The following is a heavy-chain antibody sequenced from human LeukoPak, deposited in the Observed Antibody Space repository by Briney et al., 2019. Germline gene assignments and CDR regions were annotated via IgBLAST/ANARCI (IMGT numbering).Heavy chain of an antibody. V-gene: IGHV4-39*01. CDR1: GVSISNSSYY. CDR3: DNGSSSGGGH. D-gene: IGHD6-6*01. J-gene: IGHJ4*02. Sequence: SETLSLTCTVSGVSISNSSYYWGWIRQPPGKGLEWIGSIYYSGSTYYNPSLKSRVTISVDTSKNQFSLKLSSVTAADTAVYFGDNGSSSGGGHWGQGTLVTVSS. CDR2: IYYSGST.